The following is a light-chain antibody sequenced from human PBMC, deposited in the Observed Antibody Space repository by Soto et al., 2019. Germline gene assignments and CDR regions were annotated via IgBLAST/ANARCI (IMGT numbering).Light chain of an antibody. CDR2: GAS. Sequence: EIVMTQSPGTLSVSPGEGATLFCRASQSVRTKLAWYQQRAGQAPRLLMYGASTRATGIPDRFSGSGSGTEFTLTISSLQSEDFAVYYCQQRSNWPPITFGQGTRLEIK. J-gene: IGKJ5*01. CDR1: QSVRTK. CDR3: QQRSNWPPIT. V-gene: IGKV3-15*01.